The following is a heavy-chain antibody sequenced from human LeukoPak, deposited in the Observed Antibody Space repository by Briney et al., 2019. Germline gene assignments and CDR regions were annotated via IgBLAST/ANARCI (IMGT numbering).Heavy chain of an antibody. J-gene: IGHJ6*03. D-gene: IGHD3-3*01. V-gene: IGHV1-2*02. Sequence: GASVKVSCKASGYTFTGYYMHWVRQAPGQGLEWMGWINPNSGGTNYAQKFQGRVTITRDTSISTAYMELTRLKSDDTAVYYCARGDFWSGYYGPFYYYYMDVWGKGTTVTVSS. CDR1: GYTFTGYY. CDR3: ARGDFWSGYYGPFYYYYMDV. CDR2: INPNSGGT.